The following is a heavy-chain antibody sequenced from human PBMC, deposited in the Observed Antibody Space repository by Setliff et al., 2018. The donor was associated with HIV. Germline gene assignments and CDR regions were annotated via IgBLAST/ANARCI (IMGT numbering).Heavy chain of an antibody. V-gene: IGHV1-69-2*01. J-gene: IGHJ4*02. CDR1: GYTSTDYY. D-gene: IGHD2-2*01. Sequence: GASVKVSCKASGYTSTDYYMHWVQQAPGKGLEWMGRIDLEDGQTIYATKFQGRVTVTADTSTDTAYMEMSSLRSEDTAVYYCATGAAKYQLRSDYWGQGTLVTVSS. CDR3: ATGAAKYQLRSDY. CDR2: IDLEDGQT.